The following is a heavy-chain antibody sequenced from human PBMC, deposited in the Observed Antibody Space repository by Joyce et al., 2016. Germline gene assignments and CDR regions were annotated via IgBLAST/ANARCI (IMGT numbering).Heavy chain of an antibody. CDR1: GYRFTSYW. J-gene: IGHJ4*02. V-gene: IGHV5-51*01. Sequence: EVQLVQSGGEVKKPGESLKITCKGVGYRFTSYWLGWVRQMPGKGLELMGIINPEDSDTRYSPSSQGQVTISVDRSIKTAHLRWGSLRASDTAIYYCARSAVRGTLSPFFDYWGQGSLVTVSS. D-gene: IGHD3-16*01. CDR2: INPEDSDT. CDR3: ARSAVRGTLSPFFDY.